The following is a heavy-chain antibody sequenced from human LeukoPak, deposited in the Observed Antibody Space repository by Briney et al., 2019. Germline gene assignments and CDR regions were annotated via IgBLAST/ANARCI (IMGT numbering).Heavy chain of an antibody. CDR2: INPKSGDT. CDR1: GYTFIDYY. CDR3: ARDGGLDL. J-gene: IGHJ3*01. Sequence: ASVTVSCKASGYTFIDYYMHWVRQAPGQGPEWMGWINPKSGDTNYAQKFQGRVTMTRDMSISTAYMEVSRLTSDDTALYYCARDGGLDLWGQGTMVVVSS. D-gene: IGHD3-3*01. V-gene: IGHV1-2*02.